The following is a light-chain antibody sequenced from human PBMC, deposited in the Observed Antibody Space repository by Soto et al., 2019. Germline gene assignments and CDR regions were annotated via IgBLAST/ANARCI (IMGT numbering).Light chain of an antibody. CDR2: KTS. V-gene: IGKV1-5*03. CDR1: QSIDSW. CDR3: QQYNNWPLT. Sequence: DIQMTQSPSTLSASVGDRVTITCRASQSIDSWLAWYQQKPGKAPKLLIYKTSNLESGVPSRFSGSGSGTEFTLTISSLQSEDFAVYYCQQYNNWPLTFGGGTKVDIK. J-gene: IGKJ4*01.